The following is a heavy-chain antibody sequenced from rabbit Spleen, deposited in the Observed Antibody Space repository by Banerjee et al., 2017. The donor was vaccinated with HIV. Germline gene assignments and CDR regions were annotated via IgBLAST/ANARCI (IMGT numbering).Heavy chain of an antibody. CDR2: INSYTAKS. V-gene: IGHV1S45*01. CDR1: GFDFGTYG. CDR3: ARDPWSVYTL. J-gene: IGHJ3*01. Sequence: QEQLVESGGGLVQPGGSLKLSCKASGFDFGTYGVTWIRQAPGKGLEWIACINSYTAKSVYATWAKGPFTISKTSSTTVTLQMTSLTAADTATYFCARDPWSVYTLWGQGTLVTVS. D-gene: IGHD3-1*01.